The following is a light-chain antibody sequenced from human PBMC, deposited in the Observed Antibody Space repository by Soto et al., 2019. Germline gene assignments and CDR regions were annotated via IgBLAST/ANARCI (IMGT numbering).Light chain of an antibody. CDR3: CSYAGSSTVV. Sequence: QSVLTQPASVSGSPGQSITISCTGTSSDVGSYNLVSWYQQHPGKAPKLMIYEGSQRPSGVSNRFSGSKSGNTASLTISGLQAEYEADYYCCSYAGSSTVVFGGGTKLTVL. V-gene: IGLV2-23*01. CDR1: SSDVGSYNL. CDR2: EGS. J-gene: IGLJ2*01.